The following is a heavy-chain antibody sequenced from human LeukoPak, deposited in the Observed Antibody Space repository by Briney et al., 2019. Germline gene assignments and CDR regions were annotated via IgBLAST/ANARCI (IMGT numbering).Heavy chain of an antibody. CDR2: IRYDGSNK. Sequence: GGSLRLSCAASGFTFSSYWMSWVRQAPGKGLEWVAFIRYDGSNKYYADSVKGRFTISRDNSKNTLYLQINSLRAEDTAVYYCAIMHYYGSGSYYGRNVKDDRWGQGTLVTVSS. D-gene: IGHD3-10*01. CDR3: AIMHYYGSGSYYGRNVKDDR. CDR1: GFTFSSYW. V-gene: IGHV3-30*02. J-gene: IGHJ5*02.